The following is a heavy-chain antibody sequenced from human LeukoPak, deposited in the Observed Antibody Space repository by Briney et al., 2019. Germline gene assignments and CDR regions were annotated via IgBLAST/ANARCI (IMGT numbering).Heavy chain of an antibody. D-gene: IGHD3-10*01. CDR3: ARDRGVIEFDY. J-gene: IGHJ4*02. CDR1: GGSISSSSYY. Sequence: SETLSLTCTVSGGSISSSSYYWGWIRQPPGKGLEWIGSIYYSGSTYYNPSLKSRVTISVDTSKNQFSLKLSSVTAADTAVYYCARDRGVIEFDYWGQGTLVTVSS. CDR2: IYYSGST. V-gene: IGHV4-39*07.